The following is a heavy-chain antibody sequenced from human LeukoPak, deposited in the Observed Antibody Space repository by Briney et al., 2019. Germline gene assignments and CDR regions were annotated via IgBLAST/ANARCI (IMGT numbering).Heavy chain of an antibody. CDR2: INPTGTGT. V-gene: IGHV1-46*01. D-gene: IGHD2-8*02. Sequence: ASVKVSGKASGYTFSIYYMHWVRQAPGQGLEWMGLINPTGTGTNYAQKFRGRVALTRDTSTTTVYMELSSLRSEDSAVYYCAREESGGYFDYWGQGTLVTVSS. CDR3: AREESGGYFDY. J-gene: IGHJ4*02. CDR1: GYTFSIYY.